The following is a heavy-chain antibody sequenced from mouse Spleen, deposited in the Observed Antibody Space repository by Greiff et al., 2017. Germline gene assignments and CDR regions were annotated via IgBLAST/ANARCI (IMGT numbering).Heavy chain of an antibody. CDR2: IYPGNSDT. CDR1: GYTFTSYW. CDR3: TRESTMITSYWYFDV. Sequence: VQLQQSGTVLARPGASVKMSCKTSGYTFTSYWMHWVKQRPGQGLEWIGAIYPGNSDTSYNQKFKGKAKLTAVTSASTAYMELSSLTNEDSAVYYCTRESTMITSYWYFDVWGAGTTVTVSS. D-gene: IGHD2-4*01. V-gene: IGHV1-5*01. J-gene: IGHJ1*01.